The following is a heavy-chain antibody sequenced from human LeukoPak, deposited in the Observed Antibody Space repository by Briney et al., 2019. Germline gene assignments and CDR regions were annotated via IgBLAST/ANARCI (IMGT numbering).Heavy chain of an antibody. V-gene: IGHV3-7*01. Sequence: PGGSLRLSCAASGFTFSDYYMSWIRQAPGKGLEWVANIKQDGSEKYYVDSVKGRFTISRDNAKNSLYLQTNSLRAEDTAVYYCARDGEIGTDYWGQGTLVTVSS. CDR2: IKQDGSEK. CDR3: ARDGEIGTDY. D-gene: IGHD7-27*01. J-gene: IGHJ4*02. CDR1: GFTFSDYY.